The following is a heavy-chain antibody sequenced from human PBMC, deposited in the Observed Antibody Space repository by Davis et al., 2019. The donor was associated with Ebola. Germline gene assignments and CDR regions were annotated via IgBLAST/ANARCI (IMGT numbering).Heavy chain of an antibody. CDR1: GGSISSSSYY. J-gene: IGHJ4*02. Sequence: MPSETLSLTCTVSGGSISSSSYYWGWIRQPPGKGLEWIGSIYYSGSTYYNPSLKSRVTISVDTSKNQFPLKLSSVTAADTAVYYCASPKYCSSTSCRDYWGQGTLVTVSS. CDR2: IYYSGST. CDR3: ASPKYCSSTSCRDY. D-gene: IGHD2-2*01. V-gene: IGHV4-39*01.